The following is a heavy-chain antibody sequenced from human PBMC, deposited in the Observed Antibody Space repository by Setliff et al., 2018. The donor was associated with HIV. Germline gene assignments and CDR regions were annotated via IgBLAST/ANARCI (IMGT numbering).Heavy chain of an antibody. CDR2: ISGSGGST. CDR3: AKDRTVVVITIFDY. D-gene: IGHD3-22*01. CDR1: GFTFSNSW. Sequence: GGSLRLSCAASGFTFSNSWMHWVRQAPGKGLEWVSAISGSGGSTYYADSVKGRFTISRDNSKNTLYLQMNSLRAEDTAVYYCAKDRTVVVITIFDYWGQGTLVTVSS. V-gene: IGHV3-23*01. J-gene: IGHJ4*02.